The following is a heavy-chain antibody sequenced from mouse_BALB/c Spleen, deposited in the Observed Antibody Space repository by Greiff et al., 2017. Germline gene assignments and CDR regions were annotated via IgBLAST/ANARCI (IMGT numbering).Heavy chain of an antibody. V-gene: IGHV1-18*01. CDR2: INPNNGGT. CDR3: ALRRGYAMDY. D-gene: IGHD2-12*01. J-gene: IGHJ4*01. Sequence: VQLKESGPELVKPGASVKIPCKASGYTFTDYNMDWVKQSHGKSLEWIGDINPNNGGTIYNQKFKGKATLTVDKSSSTAYMELRSLTSEDTAVYYCALRRGYAMDYWGQGTSVTVSS. CDR1: GYTFTDYN.